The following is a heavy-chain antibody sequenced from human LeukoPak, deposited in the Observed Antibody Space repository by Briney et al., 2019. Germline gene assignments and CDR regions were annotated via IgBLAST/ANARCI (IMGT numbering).Heavy chain of an antibody. V-gene: IGHV3-21*01. Sequence: GGSLRLSCAASGLTFSSYSMNWVRQAPGKGLEWVSSISSSSSYIYYADSVKGRFTISRDNAKNSLYLQMNSLRAEDTAVYYCARVVAGYYFDYWGQGTLVTVSS. CDR3: ARVVAGYYFDY. J-gene: IGHJ4*02. CDR1: GLTFSSYS. CDR2: ISSSSSYI. D-gene: IGHD6-19*01.